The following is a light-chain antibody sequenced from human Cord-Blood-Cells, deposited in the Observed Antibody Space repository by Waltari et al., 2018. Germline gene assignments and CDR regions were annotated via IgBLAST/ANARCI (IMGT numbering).Light chain of an antibody. V-gene: IGKV1-12*01. CDR2: AAS. J-gene: IGKJ4*01. CDR1: QGISRW. CDR3: QQANSCPLT. Sequence: DIQMTQSPSSVSSSVGDSVTITCRASQGISRWLAWYQQKPGKAPKLLIYAASSLQSWVPSRFSGSGSGTDFTLTISSLQPEDFATYYCQQANSCPLTFGGGTKVEIK.